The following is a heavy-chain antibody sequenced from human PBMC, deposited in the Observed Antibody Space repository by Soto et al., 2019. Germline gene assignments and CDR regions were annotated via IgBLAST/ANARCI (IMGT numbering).Heavy chain of an antibody. Sequence: GGSLRLSCAASGFTFSSYGMHWVRQAPDKGLEWVAVISYDGSNKYYADTVKGRFTISRDNSKNTLYLQMNSLRAEDTAVYYCAKAPPYYYDSSGYLFDYWGQGTLVTVSS. V-gene: IGHV3-30*18. CDR3: AKAPPYYYDSSGYLFDY. D-gene: IGHD3-22*01. CDR2: ISYDGSNK. CDR1: GFTFSSYG. J-gene: IGHJ4*02.